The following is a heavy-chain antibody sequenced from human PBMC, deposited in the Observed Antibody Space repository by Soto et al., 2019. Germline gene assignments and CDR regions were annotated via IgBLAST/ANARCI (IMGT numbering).Heavy chain of an antibody. D-gene: IGHD5-12*01. Sequence: EVQLVESGGGLVQPGGSLRLSCAASGFTFSSYSMNWVRQAPGKGLEWVSYISSSSSTIYYADSVKGRITISRDNAKNALYLQMNSLRDEDTAVYYCARGSRGGYNLGAYFQHWGQGTLVTVSS. V-gene: IGHV3-48*02. CDR2: ISSSSSTI. CDR1: GFTFSSYS. CDR3: ARGSRGGYNLGAYFQH. J-gene: IGHJ1*01.